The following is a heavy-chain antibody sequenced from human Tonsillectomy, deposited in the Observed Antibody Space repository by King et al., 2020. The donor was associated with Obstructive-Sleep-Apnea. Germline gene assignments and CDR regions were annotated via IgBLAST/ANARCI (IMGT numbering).Heavy chain of an antibody. CDR1: GYTFTSYA. J-gene: IGHJ4*02. CDR3: AVCRSGSSLSPFDY. CDR2: INTNTGNP. Sequence: EQLVQSGSELKKPGASVKVSCKAFGYTFTSYAMNWVRQAPGQGLEWMGWINTNTGNPTYAQGFTGRFCFSLDTSVSTAYLQIYSLKAEDTAVYYCAVCRSGSSLSPFDYWGQGTLVTVSS. V-gene: IGHV7-4-1*01. D-gene: IGHD3-10*01.